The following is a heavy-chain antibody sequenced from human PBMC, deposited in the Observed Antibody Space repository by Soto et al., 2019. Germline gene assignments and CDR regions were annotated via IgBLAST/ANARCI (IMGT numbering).Heavy chain of an antibody. CDR1: GGSISSRSYS. J-gene: IGHJ5*02. CDR3: ARSSIVVVPAAHKTQMELRRFSWFDP. Sequence: SETLSLTCTVSGGSISSRSYSWGWIRQPPGKGLEWIGSIYYSGSTYYNPSLKSRVTISVDTSKNQFPLKLSSVTAADTAVYYCARSSIVVVPAAHKTQMELRRFSWFDPWGQGTLVTVSS. CDR2: IYYSGST. V-gene: IGHV4-39*01. D-gene: IGHD2-2*01.